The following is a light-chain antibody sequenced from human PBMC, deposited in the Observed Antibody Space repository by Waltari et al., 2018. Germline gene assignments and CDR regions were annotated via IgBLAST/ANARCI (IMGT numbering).Light chain of an antibody. V-gene: IGKV1-5*03. Sequence: DIQMTQSPSTLSASVGDRVPITCRASESTGSRLAWYQQKPGKAPKLLIYEASTLQSGVPSRFSGTGSGTEFTLTISSLQPDDFATYYCQQYSSYLWTFGQGTKMEIK. CDR1: ESTGSR. J-gene: IGKJ1*01. CDR3: QQYSSYLWT. CDR2: EAS.